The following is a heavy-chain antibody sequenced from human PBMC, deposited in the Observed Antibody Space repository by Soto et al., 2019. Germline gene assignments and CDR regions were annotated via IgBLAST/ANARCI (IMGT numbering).Heavy chain of an antibody. CDR1: GFSLSTSGVG. Sequence: QITLKESGPALVKPTQTLTLTCSFSGFSLSTSGVGVGWVRQAPGKALEWLTLFYWDDDRRYNPSLKSRLTFAMDTSRNQVVLTMTNMDPVDTATYYCAHGSSIVGAPAFDYWGQGILVTVSS. V-gene: IGHV2-5*02. CDR3: AHGSSIVGAPAFDY. D-gene: IGHD1-26*01. J-gene: IGHJ4*02. CDR2: FYWDDDR.